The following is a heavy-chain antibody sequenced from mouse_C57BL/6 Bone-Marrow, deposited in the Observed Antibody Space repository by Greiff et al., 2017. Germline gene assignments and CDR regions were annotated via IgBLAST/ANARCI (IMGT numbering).Heavy chain of an antibody. CDR3: ARWGADGDYPAWFAY. Sequence: QVQLKQSGAELMKPGASVKLSCKATGYTFTGYWIEWVKQRPGHGLEWIGEILPGSGSTNYNEKFKGKATFTADTSSNTAYMQLSSLTTEDSAIYYCARWGADGDYPAWFAYWGQGTLVTVSA. V-gene: IGHV1-9*01. D-gene: IGHD2-13*01. J-gene: IGHJ3*01. CDR2: ILPGSGST. CDR1: GYTFTGYW.